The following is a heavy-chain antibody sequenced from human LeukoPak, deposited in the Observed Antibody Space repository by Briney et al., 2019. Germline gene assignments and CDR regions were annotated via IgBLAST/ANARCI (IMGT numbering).Heavy chain of an antibody. Sequence: PGGSLRLSCGASGFTFSSHGMNWVRQAPGKGLEWVSGISPSGGITYYTDSVKGRFTISRDNSKNTVYLQMNSLRVEDTAVYYCVRDWGYDSSGYWQKYFDTWGQGTLVTVSS. J-gene: IGHJ4*02. D-gene: IGHD3-22*01. CDR1: GFTFSSHG. CDR3: VRDWGYDSSGYWQKYFDT. CDR2: ISPSGGIT. V-gene: IGHV3-23*01.